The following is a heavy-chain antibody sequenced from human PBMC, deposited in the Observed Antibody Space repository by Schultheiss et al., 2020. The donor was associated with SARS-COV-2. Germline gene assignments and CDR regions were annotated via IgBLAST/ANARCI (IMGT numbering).Heavy chain of an antibody. Sequence: GGSLRLSCAASGFTFSNYAMHWVRQAPGKGLEWVAVIWYDGSRKYYADSVKGRFTISRDNSKNTLYLQMNSLRAEDTAVYYCARDGSNSRKTSRNGMDVWGPGTTVTVSS. J-gene: IGHJ6*02. CDR2: IWYDGSRK. V-gene: IGHV3-33*08. CDR3: ARDGSNSRKTSRNGMDV. D-gene: IGHD2/OR15-2a*01. CDR1: GFTFSNYA.